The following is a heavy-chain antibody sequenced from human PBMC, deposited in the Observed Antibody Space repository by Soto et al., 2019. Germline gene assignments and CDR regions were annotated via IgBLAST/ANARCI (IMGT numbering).Heavy chain of an antibody. Sequence: ESGGGLVQPGGSLRLSCAASGFTFSSYSMNWVRQAPGKGLEWVSYISSSSSTIYYADSVKGRFTISRDNAKNSLYLQMNSLRAEDTAVYYCARDRDLGYCSGGSCHSSGKGAFDIWGQGTMVTVSS. D-gene: IGHD2-15*01. CDR1: GFTFSSYS. CDR2: ISSSSSTI. J-gene: IGHJ3*02. CDR3: ARDRDLGYCSGGSCHSSGKGAFDI. V-gene: IGHV3-48*01.